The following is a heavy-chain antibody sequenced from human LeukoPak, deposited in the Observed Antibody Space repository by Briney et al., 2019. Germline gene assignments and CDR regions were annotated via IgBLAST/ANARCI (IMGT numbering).Heavy chain of an antibody. CDR1: GYTFTSYD. CDR2: MNPNSGNT. Sequence: GASVKVSCKASGYTFTSYDINWVRQATGQGLEWMGWMNPNSGNTGYAQKFQGRVTITRNTSISTAYMELSSLRSEDTAVYYCASIKREAAGKNLDAFDIWGQGTMVTVSS. D-gene: IGHD6-13*01. J-gene: IGHJ3*02. CDR3: ASIKREAAGKNLDAFDI. V-gene: IGHV1-8*03.